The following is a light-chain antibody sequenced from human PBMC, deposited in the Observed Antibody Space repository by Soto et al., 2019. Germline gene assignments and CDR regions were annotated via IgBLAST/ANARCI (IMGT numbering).Light chain of an antibody. CDR3: SSYGGSNNFV. V-gene: IGLV2-8*01. Sequence: QSALTQPPSASGSPGQSVTVSCTGTSSDVGGYNYVSWYQHHPGKAPKLMIYEVSKRPSGVPDRFSGSKSGNTASLIVSGLQADDEADYYCSSYGGSNNFVFGGVTKLTVL. J-gene: IGLJ2*01. CDR2: EVS. CDR1: SSDVGGYNY.